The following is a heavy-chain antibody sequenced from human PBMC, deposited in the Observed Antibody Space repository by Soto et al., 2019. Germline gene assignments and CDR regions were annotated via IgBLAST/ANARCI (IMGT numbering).Heavy chain of an antibody. CDR3: ARIGVDDILTGYWGYYYYMDV. CDR1: GYTFTSYG. Sequence: ASVKVSCKASGYTFTSYGISWVRQAPGQGLEWMGWISAYNGNTNYAQKLQGRVTMTTDTSTSTAYMELRSLRSDDTAVYYCARIGVDDILTGYWGYYYYMDVWGKGTTVTVSS. CDR2: ISAYNGNT. V-gene: IGHV1-18*01. J-gene: IGHJ6*03. D-gene: IGHD3-9*01.